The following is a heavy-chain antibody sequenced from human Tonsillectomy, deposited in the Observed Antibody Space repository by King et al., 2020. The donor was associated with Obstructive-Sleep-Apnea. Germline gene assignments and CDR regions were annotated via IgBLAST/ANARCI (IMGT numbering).Heavy chain of an antibody. CDR2: ISSSSRYF. D-gene: IGHD2-2*01. J-gene: IGHJ4*02. Sequence: VQLVESGGGLVKPGGSLILACAASGFTFSSYSMNCVRPAPGKGLEWVSCISSSSRYFDYANSLKGRFTISRDNAKNSLYLQMDSLRAEDTAVYYCARDPPSGTTFDYWGQGTLVTVSS. V-gene: IGHV3-21*01. CDR1: GFTFSSYS. CDR3: ARDPPSGTTFDY.